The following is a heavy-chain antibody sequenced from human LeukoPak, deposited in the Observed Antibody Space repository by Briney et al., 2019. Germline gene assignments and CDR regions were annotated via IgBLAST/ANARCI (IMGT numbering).Heavy chain of an antibody. CDR1: GFTFSSYA. Sequence: GGSLRLSCAASGFTFSSYAMSWVRQAPGKGLEWVSAISGSGGSTYYAGSVKGRFTISRDNSKNTLYLQMNSLRAEDTAVYYCAKGASSGSYFPASSFFDYWGQGTLVTVSS. V-gene: IGHV3-23*01. D-gene: IGHD1-26*01. J-gene: IGHJ4*02. CDR2: ISGSGGST. CDR3: AKGASSGSYFPASSFFDY.